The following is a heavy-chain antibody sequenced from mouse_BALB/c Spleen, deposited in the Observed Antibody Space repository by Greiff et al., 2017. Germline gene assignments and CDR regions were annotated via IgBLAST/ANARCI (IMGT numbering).Heavy chain of an antibody. V-gene: IGHV5-6*01. CDR2: ISSGGSYT. J-gene: IGHJ2*01. D-gene: IGHD2-4*01. Sequence: EVQRVESGGDLVKPGGSLKLSCAASGFTFSSYGMSWVRQTPDKRLEWVATISSGGSYTYYPDSVKGRFTISRDNAKNTLYLQMSSLKSEDTAMYYCARPYDYDGGDYFDYWGQGTTLTVSS. CDR3: ARPYDYDGGDYFDY. CDR1: GFTFSSYG.